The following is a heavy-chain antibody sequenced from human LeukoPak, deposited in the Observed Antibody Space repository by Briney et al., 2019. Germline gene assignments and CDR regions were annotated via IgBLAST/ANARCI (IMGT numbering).Heavy chain of an antibody. CDR2: IYPGDSDT. CDR3: ARGESAATVYFDY. J-gene: IGHJ4*02. V-gene: IGHV5-51*01. Sequence: GESLKISCKGSGYSFTSYWIGWVRQMPGKGLEWMGIIYPGDSDTRYSPSFRGQVTISADKSISTAYLQWSSLKASDTAMYYCARGESAATVYFDYWGQGTLVTVSS. CDR1: GYSFTSYW. D-gene: IGHD6-13*01.